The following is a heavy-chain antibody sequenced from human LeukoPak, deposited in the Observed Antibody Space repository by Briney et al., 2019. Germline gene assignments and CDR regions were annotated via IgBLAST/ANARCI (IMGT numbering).Heavy chain of an antibody. CDR3: ATGPDSSGYYYPIFDY. V-gene: IGHV3-30-3*01. D-gene: IGHD3-22*01. Sequence: PGRSLRLSCAASGFTFSSYAMHWVRQAPGKGLVWVAIISYDGSNKYYADSVKGRFTISRDNSKNTLYLQINSLRAEDTAVYYCATGPDSSGYYYPIFDYWGQGTLVTVSS. J-gene: IGHJ4*02. CDR2: ISYDGSNK. CDR1: GFTFSSYA.